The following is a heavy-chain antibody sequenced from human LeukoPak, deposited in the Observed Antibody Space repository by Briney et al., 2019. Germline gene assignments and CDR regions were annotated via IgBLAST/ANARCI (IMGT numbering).Heavy chain of an antibody. CDR2: IYTSGST. CDR1: GGSISSATYY. V-gene: IGHV4-61*02. J-gene: IGHJ6*03. Sequence: PSETLSLTCTVSGGSISSATYYWNWIRQPAGKGLEWIGRIYTSGSTYYNPSLKSRVTISVDTSKNQFSLKLSSVTAADTAVYYCAKCNGNGNVLRYFDWLPPPDYYYYMDVWGKGTTVTVSS. D-gene: IGHD3-9*01. CDR3: AKCNGNGNVLRYFDWLPPPDYYYYMDV.